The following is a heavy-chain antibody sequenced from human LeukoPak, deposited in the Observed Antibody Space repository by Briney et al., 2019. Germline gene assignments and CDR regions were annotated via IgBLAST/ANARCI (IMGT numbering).Heavy chain of an antibody. CDR2: INPSGGST. CDR1: GYTFTSYY. V-gene: IGHV1-46*01. Sequence: GASVKVSCKASGYTFTSYYLHWVRQAPGQGLEWMGMINPSGGSTTYAQNFQGRVTMTRDMSTSTVYMELSSLRSEDTAVYYCARDPLHYGDYVDWDYWGQGTLVTVSS. J-gene: IGHJ4*02. D-gene: IGHD4-17*01. CDR3: ARDPLHYGDYVDWDY.